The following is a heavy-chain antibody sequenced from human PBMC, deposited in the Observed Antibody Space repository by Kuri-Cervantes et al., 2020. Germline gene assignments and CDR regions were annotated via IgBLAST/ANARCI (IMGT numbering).Heavy chain of an antibody. J-gene: IGHJ4*02. CDR3: ARGGRYCSGGSCYYY. Sequence: SQTLSLTCAVSGYSISSGYYWGWIRQPPGKGLEWIGSIYHSGSTYYNPSLKSRVTISVDTSKNQFSLKLSSVTAADTAVYYCARGGRYCSGGSCYYYWGQGTLVTVSS. V-gene: IGHV4-38-2*01. D-gene: IGHD2-15*01. CDR2: IYHSGST. CDR1: GYSISSGYY.